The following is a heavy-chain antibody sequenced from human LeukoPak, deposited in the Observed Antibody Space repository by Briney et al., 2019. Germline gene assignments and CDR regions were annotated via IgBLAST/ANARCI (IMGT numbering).Heavy chain of an antibody. V-gene: IGHV4-38-2*02. CDR1: GYSISSGYY. Sequence: SETLSLTCTVSGYSISSGYYWGWIRQPPGKGLEWIGSIYHSGSTYYNPSLKSRVTISVDTSKNQFSLKLSSVTAADTAVYYYARGFYDFWSGYFTIQANFDCWGQGTLVTVSS. J-gene: IGHJ4*02. CDR3: ARGFYDFWSGYFTIQANFDC. D-gene: IGHD3-3*01. CDR2: IYHSGST.